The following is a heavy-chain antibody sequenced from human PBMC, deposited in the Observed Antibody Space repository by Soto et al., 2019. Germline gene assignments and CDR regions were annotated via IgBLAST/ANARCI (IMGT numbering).Heavy chain of an antibody. J-gene: IGHJ6*03. CDR3: ARGAGSPRGYYYYYMDV. CDR1: GFTVSSNY. CDR2: IYSGGST. V-gene: IGHV3-66*01. Sequence: GGSLRLSCAASGFTVSSNYMSWVRQAPGKGLEWVSVIYSGGSTNYAESVKGRFTISRDNYTNTRYLQMNSLRAEDTAVYYCARGAGSPRGYYYYYMDVWGKGTTVTVSS. D-gene: IGHD3-10*01.